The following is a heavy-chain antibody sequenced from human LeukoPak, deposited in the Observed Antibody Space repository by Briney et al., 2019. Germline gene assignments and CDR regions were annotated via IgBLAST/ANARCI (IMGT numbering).Heavy chain of an antibody. CDR3: AGNRQYCTNGVCYLDY. V-gene: IGHV1-46*01. Sequence: ASVKVSCKASGYTFTSYYMHWVRQAPGQGLEWMGIINPSGGSTSYAQKFQGRVTITADKSTSTAYMELSSLRSEDTAVYYCAGNRQYCTNGVCYLDYWGQGTLVTVSS. CDR2: INPSGGST. J-gene: IGHJ4*02. D-gene: IGHD2-8*01. CDR1: GYTFTSYY.